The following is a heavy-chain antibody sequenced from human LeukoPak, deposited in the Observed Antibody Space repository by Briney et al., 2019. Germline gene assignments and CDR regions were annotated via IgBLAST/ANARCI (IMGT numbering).Heavy chain of an antibody. J-gene: IGHJ2*01. D-gene: IGHD3-10*01. CDR3: ARGGTDYYGSGRGWYFDL. CDR2: ISSSGSTI. Sequence: GGSLRLSCAASGFTFSDYYMSWIRQAPGKGLEWVSYISSSGSTIYYADSVKGRFTISRDNAKNSLYLQMNSLRAEGTAVYYCARGGTDYYGSGRGWYFDLWGRGTLVTVSS. V-gene: IGHV3-11*01. CDR1: GFTFSDYY.